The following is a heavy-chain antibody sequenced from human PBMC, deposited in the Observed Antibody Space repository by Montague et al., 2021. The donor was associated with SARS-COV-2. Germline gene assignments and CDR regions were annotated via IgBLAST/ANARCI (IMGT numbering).Heavy chain of an antibody. V-gene: IGHV4-39*01. CDR2: IYYSGST. Sequence: SETLSLTCTVSGGSISGSSYYWGWIRQPPGKGLEWIGSIYYSGSTYYNPSLKSRVTISVDTSKNQFSLKLRSVTAADTAVYYCARGSYDILTGYSIPNWFAPGAQGPL. J-gene: IGHJ5*02. CDR3: ARGSYDILTGYSIPNWFAP. CDR1: GGSISGSSYY. D-gene: IGHD3-9*01.